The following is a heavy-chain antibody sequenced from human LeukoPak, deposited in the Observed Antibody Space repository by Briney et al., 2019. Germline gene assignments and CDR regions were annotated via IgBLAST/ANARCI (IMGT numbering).Heavy chain of an antibody. J-gene: IGHJ5*02. Sequence: PSGTLSLTCAVSGGSISSSNWWSWVRQPPGKGLEWIGENYHSGSNNYNPSLKSRVTISVDKSKNQFSLKLSSVTAADTAVYYCARGVAAAGTDWFDPWGQGTLVTVSS. V-gene: IGHV4-4*02. CDR3: ARGVAAAGTDWFDP. D-gene: IGHD6-13*01. CDR1: GGSISSSNW. CDR2: NYHSGSN.